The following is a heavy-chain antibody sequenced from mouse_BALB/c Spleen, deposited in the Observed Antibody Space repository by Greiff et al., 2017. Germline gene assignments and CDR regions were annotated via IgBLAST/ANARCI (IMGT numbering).Heavy chain of an antibody. CDR3: ARRYYGNWYFDV. V-gene: IGHV7-3*02. CDR1: GFTFTDYY. Sequence: EVQVVESGGGLVQPGGSLRLSCATSGFTFTDYYMSWVRQPPGKALEWLGFIRNKANGYTTEYSASVKGRFTISSDNSQSILYLQMNTLRAEDSATYYCARRYYGNWYFDVWGAGTTVTVSS. CDR2: IRNKANGYTT. D-gene: IGHD2-1*01. J-gene: IGHJ1*01.